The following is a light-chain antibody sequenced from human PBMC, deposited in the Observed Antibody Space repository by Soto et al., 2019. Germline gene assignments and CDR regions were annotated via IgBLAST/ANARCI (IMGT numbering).Light chain of an antibody. J-gene: IGLJ2*01. CDR2: DTD. CDR3: GTWDSSLSAGRV. V-gene: IGLV1-51*01. Sequence: QYVLTQPPSVSAAPGQKVTISCSGSSSNIGMNYVSWYQQLPGAAPKLLIYDTDKRPSGIPDRFSGTKSDTSATLVITGLQTGDEADYYCGTWDSSLSAGRVFGGGTKLTVL. CDR1: SSNIGMNY.